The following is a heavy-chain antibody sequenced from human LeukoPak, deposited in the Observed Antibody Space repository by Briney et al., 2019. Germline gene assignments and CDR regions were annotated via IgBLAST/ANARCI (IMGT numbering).Heavy chain of an antibody. J-gene: IGHJ2*01. V-gene: IGHV4-59*08. CDR1: VGSISGYY. CDR2: IHYTGIN. CDR3: ARHITNSGSAFDL. D-gene: IGHD3-10*01. Sequence: SETLSLTCTVSVGSISGYYWGWIRQAPGRGLEWIAYIHYTGINNYNPSLKSRAAISVDTSTNQFSLKLTSVTAADTAMYYCARHITNSGSAFDLWGRGTLVTVSS.